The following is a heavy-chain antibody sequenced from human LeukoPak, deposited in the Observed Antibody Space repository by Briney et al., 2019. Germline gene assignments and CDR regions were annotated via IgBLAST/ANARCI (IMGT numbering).Heavy chain of an antibody. CDR3: ARHSGSRTKYYYFDS. D-gene: IGHD6-19*01. CDR1: GGPISGYY. V-gene: IGHV4-59*01. Sequence: SETLSLTCTVSGGPISGYYWSWIRQPPGKGLEWIAYIYYSGSTNYNPSPKSRVTISVDTSKNQFSLKLTSVTAADTAVYYCARHSGSRTKYYYFDSWGQGTLVTVSS. CDR2: IYYSGST. J-gene: IGHJ4*02.